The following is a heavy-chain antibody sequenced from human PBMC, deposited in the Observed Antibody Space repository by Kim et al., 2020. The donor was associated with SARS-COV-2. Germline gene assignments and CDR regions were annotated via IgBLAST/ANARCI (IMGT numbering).Heavy chain of an antibody. CDR2: TNT. J-gene: IGHJ6*02. Sequence: TNTGSADSGKGRFTISTDNAKNTLCLQSNSLRAEDTAVYYCARGVGSLAFWGQGTTVTVSS. D-gene: IGHD3-16*02. CDR3: ARGVGSLAF. V-gene: IGHV3-74*01.